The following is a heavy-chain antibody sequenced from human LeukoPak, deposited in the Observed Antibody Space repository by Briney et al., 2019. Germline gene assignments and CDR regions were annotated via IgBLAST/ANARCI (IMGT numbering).Heavy chain of an antibody. J-gene: IGHJ3*02. CDR1: GYSFTNYW. Sequence: GESLKISCKGSGYSFTNYWIGWVRQMPGKGLEWMGIIYPGDFDTRYSPSLQGQVTISADKSINAAYLQWSSLRASDTAMYYCASREVVAAKGPGAFDIWGQGTMVTVSS. CDR3: ASREVVAAKGPGAFDI. CDR2: IYPGDFDT. V-gene: IGHV5-51*01. D-gene: IGHD2-15*01.